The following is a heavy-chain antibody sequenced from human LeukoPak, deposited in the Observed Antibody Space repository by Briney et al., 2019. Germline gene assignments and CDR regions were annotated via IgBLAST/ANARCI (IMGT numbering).Heavy chain of an antibody. V-gene: IGHV2-5*01. J-gene: IGHJ5*02. D-gene: IGHD5-12*01. CDR2: IYWNDDK. CDR1: DGSIYSYY. CDR3: ARSYSDYDYFNNWFDP. Sequence: TLSLTCTVSDGSIYSYYWSWIRQPPGKALEWLALIYWNDDKRYSPSLKSRLTISKDTSKNQVVLTMTDMDPVDTATYYCARSYSDYDYFNNWFDPWGQGTLVTVSS.